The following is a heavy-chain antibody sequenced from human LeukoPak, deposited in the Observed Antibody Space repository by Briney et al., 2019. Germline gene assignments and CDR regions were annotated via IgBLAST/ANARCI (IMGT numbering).Heavy chain of an antibody. CDR2: ISYDGRTK. Sequence: GGSLRLSCAASGFTFSSFAMHWVRQAPDKGLEGVAVISYDGRTKFYPDSMKGRFTISRDNAKNSLFLQMNSLRDEDTATYYCVRDLVWDTGRVDYWGQGTLVTVSS. CDR3: VRDLVWDTGRVDY. J-gene: IGHJ4*02. V-gene: IGHV3-30*04. D-gene: IGHD3/OR15-3a*01. CDR1: GFTFSSFA.